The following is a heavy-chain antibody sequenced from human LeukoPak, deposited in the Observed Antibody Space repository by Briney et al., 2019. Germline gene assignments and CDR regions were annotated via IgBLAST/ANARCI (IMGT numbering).Heavy chain of an antibody. V-gene: IGHV4-39*07. CDR1: GGSISSSSYY. D-gene: IGHD3-22*01. Sequence: SETLSLTYTVSGGSISSSSYYWAWIRLPPGKGLEWIGSVYYDGSAYYNPSLKSRVTISVDRSKNQFSLKLNSVTAADTAVYYCARAGDSSGYEYYFDYWGQGTLVTVSS. J-gene: IGHJ4*02. CDR3: ARAGDSSGYEYYFDY. CDR2: VYYDGSA.